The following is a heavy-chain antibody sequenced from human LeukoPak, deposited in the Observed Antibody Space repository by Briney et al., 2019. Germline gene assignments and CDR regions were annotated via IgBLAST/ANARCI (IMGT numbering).Heavy chain of an antibody. CDR1: GYSISSGYY. CDR3: ARDIDRYYGSDN. Sequence: KPSETLSLTCTVSGYSISSGYYWGWIRPPPGKGLEWIGNIYHSGSTYYNPSLKRRVTISVDTSKNQFSLKLSSLTAADTAVYYCARDIDRYYGSDNWGQGTLVTVSS. J-gene: IGHJ4*02. V-gene: IGHV4-38-2*02. D-gene: IGHD3-10*01. CDR2: IYHSGST.